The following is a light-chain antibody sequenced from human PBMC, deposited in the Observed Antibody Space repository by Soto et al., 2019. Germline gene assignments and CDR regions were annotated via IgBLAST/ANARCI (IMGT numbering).Light chain of an antibody. CDR2: AAS. J-gene: IGKJ1*01. CDR1: QSIGNH. CDR3: QQYNSYSRT. V-gene: IGKV1-39*01. Sequence: DIQMTQSPSSLSASVEDRVIITCRASQSIGNHLNWYQQKPGKAPKLLIFAASSLQSGVPSRFSGSRSGPDFTLTISSLQPEDFATYYCQQYNSYSRTFGQGTKVDIK.